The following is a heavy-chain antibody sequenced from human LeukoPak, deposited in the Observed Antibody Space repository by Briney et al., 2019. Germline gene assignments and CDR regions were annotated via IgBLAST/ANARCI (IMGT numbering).Heavy chain of an antibody. CDR3: ARDLKPYYYGSAIDY. CDR2: ISYDGSNK. D-gene: IGHD3-10*01. J-gene: IGHJ4*02. CDR1: GFTFRSYA. Sequence: GGSLRLSCAASGFTFRSYAVHWVRQAPGKGLEWVAVISYDGSNKYYADSVKGRFTISRDNSKNTLYLQMNSLRAEDTAVYYCARDLKPYYYGSAIDYWGQGTLVTVSS. V-gene: IGHV3-30-3*01.